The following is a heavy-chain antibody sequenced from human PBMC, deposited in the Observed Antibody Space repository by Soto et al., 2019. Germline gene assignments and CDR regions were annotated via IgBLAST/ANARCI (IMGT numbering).Heavy chain of an antibody. Sequence: QVQLQQWGAGLLKPSETLSLTCVVYGGSFSDNYWSWIRQPPGKGLEWIGEINDSGNTNYNPSLQRRVTISGIKSRNPWSLEVSSVTAADTAVYYSARGRHPWDGSSWYAFAHWGQGTLVAVSS. CDR2: INDSGNT. CDR3: ARGRHPWDGSSWYAFAH. V-gene: IGHV4-34*01. CDR1: GGSFSDNY. D-gene: IGHD6-13*01. J-gene: IGHJ4*02.